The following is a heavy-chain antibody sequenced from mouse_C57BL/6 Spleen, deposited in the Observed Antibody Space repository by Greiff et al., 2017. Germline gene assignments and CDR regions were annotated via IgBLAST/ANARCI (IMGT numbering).Heavy chain of an antibody. V-gene: IGHV1-55*01. J-gene: IGHJ4*01. CDR3: ARGDYYSNFYAMDY. CDR1: GYTFTSYW. D-gene: IGHD2-5*01. Sequence: QVQLQQSGAELVKPGASVKMSCKASGYTFTSYWITWVKQRPGQGLEWIGDIYPGSGSSNYNEKFKSKATLTVDTSSSTAYMQLSSLTSEDSAVYYCARGDYYSNFYAMDYWGQGTSVTVSS. CDR2: IYPGSGSS.